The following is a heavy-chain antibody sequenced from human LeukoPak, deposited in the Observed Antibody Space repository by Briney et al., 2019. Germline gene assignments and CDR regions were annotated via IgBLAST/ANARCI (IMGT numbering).Heavy chain of an antibody. CDR2: IYYSGTT. D-gene: IGHD4-17*01. J-gene: IGHJ4*02. Sequence: SETLSLTCTVSGGSISSGGHFWNWIRQHPGRGLEWIGSIYYSGTTHYNPSLRSRVTISVDTSKNQLSLKLSSVTAADTAVYYCAGQGRTDYGPFDYWGQGTLVIVSS. V-gene: IGHV4-31*03. CDR3: AGQGRTDYGPFDY. CDR1: GGSISSGGHF.